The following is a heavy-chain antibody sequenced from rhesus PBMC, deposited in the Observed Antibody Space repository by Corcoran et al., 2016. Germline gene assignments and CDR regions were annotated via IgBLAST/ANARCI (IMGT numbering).Heavy chain of an antibody. CDR2: IYGSGGST. Sequence: QLQLQESGPGLVKPSETLSLTCAVSGGSISSSNWWSWIRPSQGKGLEWIGGIYGSGGSTEYNPSLRSRVTMSIDTSKNQFSLKLSSVTAADTAVYYCARHVVIIRYFDYWGQGVLVTVSS. CDR1: GGSISSSNW. CDR3: ARHVVIIRYFDY. D-gene: IGHD3-34*01. V-gene: IGHV4-93*02. J-gene: IGHJ4*01.